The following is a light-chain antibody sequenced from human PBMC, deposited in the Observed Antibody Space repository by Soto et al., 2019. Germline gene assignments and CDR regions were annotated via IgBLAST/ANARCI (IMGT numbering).Light chain of an antibody. J-gene: IGLJ1*01. CDR2: EVS. V-gene: IGLV2-8*01. CDR1: SSDVGGYNY. Sequence: QSALTQPPSASGSPGQSVTISCTGTSSDVGGYNYVSWYQQXXXXAPKLMIYEVSKRPSGVPDRFSGSKSGNTASLTVSGXXAEDEADYYCSSYAGXXHXXFGXGTKLTVL. CDR3: SSYAGXXHXX.